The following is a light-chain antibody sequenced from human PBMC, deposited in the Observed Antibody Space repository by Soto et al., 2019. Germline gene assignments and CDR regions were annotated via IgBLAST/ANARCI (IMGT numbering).Light chain of an antibody. CDR1: SSDVGGYKY. J-gene: IGLJ1*01. Sequence: QSALTQPASVSGSPGQSITISCTGTSSDVGGYKYVSWYQQHPGKAPKLMIYEVSNRPSGVSNRFSGSKSGNTASLTISGLQDDDEADYYCNSYTSSSTLVFGTGTKLTVL. CDR2: EVS. V-gene: IGLV2-14*01. CDR3: NSYTSSSTLV.